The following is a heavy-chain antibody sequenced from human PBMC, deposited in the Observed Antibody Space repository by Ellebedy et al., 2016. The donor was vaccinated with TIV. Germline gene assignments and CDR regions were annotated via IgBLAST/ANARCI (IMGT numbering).Heavy chain of an antibody. CDR3: ARALSSSWFHYYFYGMDL. J-gene: IGHJ6*02. V-gene: IGHV4-30-4*01. D-gene: IGHD6-13*01. Sequence: SETLSLTCTVSGVSISGGDYYWSWIRQSPGKGLEWIGYISHSGSTSYNPSLVSRVTISIGTSKKQFSLNLTSVSAADTAVYYCARALSSSWFHYYFYGMDLWGQGTTVTVSS. CDR1: GVSISGGDYY. CDR2: ISHSGST.